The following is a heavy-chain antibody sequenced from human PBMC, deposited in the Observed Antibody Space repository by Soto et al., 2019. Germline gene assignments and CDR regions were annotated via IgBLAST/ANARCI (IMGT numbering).Heavy chain of an antibody. Sequence: RTSETLSLTCTVSGGSISSYYWSWIRQPAGKGLEWIGRIYTSGSTNYNPSLKSRVTMSVDTSKNQFSLKLSSVTAADTAVYYCARDRGYCSSTSCYDSQIFNWFDPWGQGTLVTVSS. J-gene: IGHJ5*02. CDR2: IYTSGST. CDR1: GGSISSYY. D-gene: IGHD2-2*01. V-gene: IGHV4-4*07. CDR3: ARDRGYCSSTSCYDSQIFNWFDP.